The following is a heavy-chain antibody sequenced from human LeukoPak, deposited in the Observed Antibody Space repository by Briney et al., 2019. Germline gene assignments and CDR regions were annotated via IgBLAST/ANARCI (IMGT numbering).Heavy chain of an antibody. Sequence: RTGGSLRLSCAASGFTFSSYSMNWVRQAPGKGLQWVAYIRYDGRNKYSADSVKGRFTIYRDNSKSTLYLQMNSLRPEDTAVYYCAKGGSNNWSFDNWGQGTLVTVSS. D-gene: IGHD1-1*01. CDR1: GFTFSSYS. CDR3: AKGGSNNWSFDN. J-gene: IGHJ4*02. V-gene: IGHV3-30*02. CDR2: IRYDGRNK.